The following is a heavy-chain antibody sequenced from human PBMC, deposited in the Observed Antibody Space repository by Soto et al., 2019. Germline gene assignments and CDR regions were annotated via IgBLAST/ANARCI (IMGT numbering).Heavy chain of an antibody. D-gene: IGHD2-2*01. V-gene: IGHV1-69*19. CDR3: ARSQGSSTSLEIYYYYYYGMDV. J-gene: IGHJ6*02. CDR2: IIPISGTA. CDR1: GGTFSSYA. Sequence: QVQLVQSGAEVKKPGSSVKVSCKASGGTFSSYAISWVRQAPGQGLEWMGGIIPISGTANYAQKFQGRVTLTSYESTGTAYMELSSLRSEDTAVYYCARSQGSSTSLEIYYYYYYGMDVWGQGTTVTVSS.